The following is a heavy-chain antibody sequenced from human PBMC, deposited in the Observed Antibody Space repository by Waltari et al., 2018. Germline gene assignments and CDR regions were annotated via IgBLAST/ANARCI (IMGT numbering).Heavy chain of an antibody. V-gene: IGHV1-3*01. D-gene: IGHD3-10*01. CDR3: AAGPSPDFGRY. Sequence: QLHFVQSGAEVKKAGASVTVSCKASTNAFVSYAIHWVRQAPGQGLEGRGRINGGKGQTKFSKKFQDSLSITRDRSVNTAHLELRRLTSEDTAMYYCAAGPSPDFGRYWGQGTQVTVSS. CDR2: INGGKGQT. J-gene: IGHJ4*02. CDR1: TNAFVSYA.